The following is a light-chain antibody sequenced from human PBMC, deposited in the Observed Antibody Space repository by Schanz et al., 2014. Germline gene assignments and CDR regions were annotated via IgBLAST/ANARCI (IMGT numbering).Light chain of an antibody. CDR1: QDISNY. CDR3: QHSDNLRHLT. V-gene: IGKV1-33*01. J-gene: IGKJ4*01. CDR2: DAS. Sequence: DIQMTPSPSSLSASVGDRVTITCQARQDISNYLNCYQQKPGKAPKLLIYDASNLETGVPSRFSGGGSGTDFTFTISSLQPEDIATYYCQHSDNLRHLTFGGGTKVEIK.